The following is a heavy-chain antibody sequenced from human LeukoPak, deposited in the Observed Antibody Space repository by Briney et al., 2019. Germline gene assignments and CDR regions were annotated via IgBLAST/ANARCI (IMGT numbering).Heavy chain of an antibody. V-gene: IGHV1-8*03. J-gene: IGHJ6*03. CDR3: ARQVGCSGGSCYSGYYYYYIDV. CDR2: MNPNSGNT. Sequence: ASVKDSCKASGYTFTSYDINWVRQATGQGLEWMGWMNPNSGNTGYAQKFQGRVTITRNTSISTAYMELCSLRSEDTAVYYCARQVGCSGGSCYSGYYYYYIDVWGKGTTVTISS. CDR1: GYTFTSYD. D-gene: IGHD2-15*01.